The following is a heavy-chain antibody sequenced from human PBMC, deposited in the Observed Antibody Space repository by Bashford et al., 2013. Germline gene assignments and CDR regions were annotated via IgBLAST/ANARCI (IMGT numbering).Heavy chain of an antibody. D-gene: IGHD3-10*01. CDR1: GFTFTSSA. V-gene: IGHV1-58*02. Sequence: VASVKVSCKASGFTFTSSAMQWVRQARGQRLEWIGWIVVGSGNTNYAQKFQERVTITRDMSTSTAYMELSSLRSEDTAVYYCAAEDIEYYYGSGSPSDAFDIWGQGTMVTVSS. J-gene: IGHJ3*02. CDR2: IVVGSGNT. CDR3: AAEDIEYYYGSGSPSDAFDI.